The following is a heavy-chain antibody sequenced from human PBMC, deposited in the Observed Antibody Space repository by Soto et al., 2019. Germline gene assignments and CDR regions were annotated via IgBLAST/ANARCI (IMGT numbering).Heavy chain of an antibody. CDR3: ARDLQGPLDY. V-gene: IGHV4-61*01. J-gene: IGHJ4*02. CDR1: GGSVSSGSYY. Sequence: QVQLQESGPGLVKPSETLSLTCTVSGGSVSSGSYYWSWIRQPPGKGLEWIGYIYYSGSTNYNPTLKSRVTMSVDTSKNQFSLKLSSVTAADTAVYYCARDLQGPLDYWGQGTLVTVSS. CDR2: IYYSGST.